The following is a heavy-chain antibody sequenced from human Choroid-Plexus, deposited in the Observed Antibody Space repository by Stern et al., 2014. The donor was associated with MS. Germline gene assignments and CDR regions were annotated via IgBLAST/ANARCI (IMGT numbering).Heavy chain of an antibody. Sequence: VQLVESGGGVVQPGGPLSLSCVASGFTFGSCAMHWVRQAPGKGLERGAGVSYDGSNKYYADSVKGRFTISRDNSQNTLYMQMSSLRPEDTAVYYCAKDRQYLTYFFDHWGQGSLVTVSS. V-gene: IGHV3-30*18. D-gene: IGHD2/OR15-2a*01. CDR1: GFTFGSCA. CDR2: VSYDGSNK. J-gene: IGHJ5*02. CDR3: AKDRQYLTYFFDH.